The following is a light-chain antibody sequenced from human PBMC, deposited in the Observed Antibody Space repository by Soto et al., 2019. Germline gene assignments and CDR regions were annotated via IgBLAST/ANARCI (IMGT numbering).Light chain of an antibody. J-gene: IGLJ1*01. V-gene: IGLV2-8*01. CDR3: SSYAGNSRYV. CDR1: SSDVGRYNY. CDR2: EVS. Sequence: QSVLTQPPSASGSPGQSVTISCTGTSSDVGRYNYISWYQQRPGKAPKLIIYEVSKRPSGVPDRLSGFKYGNTASLTVYGLQAEDEADYYCSSYAGNSRYVFGTGTKVTVL.